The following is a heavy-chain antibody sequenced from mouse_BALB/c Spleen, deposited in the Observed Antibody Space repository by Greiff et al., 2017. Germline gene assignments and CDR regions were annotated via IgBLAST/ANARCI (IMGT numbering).Heavy chain of an antibody. D-gene: IGHD2-4*01. CDR3: TRDTDDYGAWFAY. CDR1: GFTFSSYT. J-gene: IGHJ3*01. Sequence: EVQLMESGGGLVKPGGSLKLSCAASGFTFSSYTMSWVRQTPKKRLEWVATISSGGSYTYYPDSVKGRFTISRDNAKNTLYLQMSSLKSEDTAMYYCTRDTDDYGAWFAYWGQGTLVTVSA. V-gene: IGHV5-6-4*01. CDR2: ISSGGSYT.